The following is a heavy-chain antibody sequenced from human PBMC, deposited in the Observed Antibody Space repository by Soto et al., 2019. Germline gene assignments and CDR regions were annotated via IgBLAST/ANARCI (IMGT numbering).Heavy chain of an antibody. V-gene: IGHV1-46*01. Sequence: EASVKVSCKASGYTFTPHHMHWVRQAPGQGPEWMGIFNPSDGSTNYAQKFQGRVTMTRDTSRSTVYMELSSLRSDDTAIYYCARSSGGNFGIIIEGSNWFDPWGQGTLVTVSS. D-gene: IGHD3-3*01. CDR2: FNPSDGST. J-gene: IGHJ5*02. CDR1: GYTFTPHH. CDR3: ARSSGGNFGIIIEGSNWFDP.